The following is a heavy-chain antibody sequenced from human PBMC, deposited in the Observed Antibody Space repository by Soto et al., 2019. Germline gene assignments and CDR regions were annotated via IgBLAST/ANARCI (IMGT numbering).Heavy chain of an antibody. CDR2: ISKSGSII. CDR3: ARDLSPYSDYYDESSSETWFDP. J-gene: IGHJ5*02. CDR1: GCSFSDYY. V-gene: IGHV3-11*01. D-gene: IGHD3-22*01. Sequence: GGSLRLSCAASGCSFSDYYRSWIRQPPGKGLEWVSYISKSGSIIYFAVSVKGRFTISRDNAKNSLYLQMNSLRAEDTALYYCARDLSPYSDYYDESSSETWFDPWGQGTLVTVSS.